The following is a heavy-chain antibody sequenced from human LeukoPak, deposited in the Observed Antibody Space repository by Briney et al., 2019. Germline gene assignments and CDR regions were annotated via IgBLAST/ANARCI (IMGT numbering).Heavy chain of an antibody. J-gene: IGHJ1*01. D-gene: IGHD5-24*01. CDR2: ISGSGGST. V-gene: IGHV3-23*01. Sequence: PGGSLRLSCEASGVTFSSYAMSWVRQAPGKGLEWVSAISGSGGSTYYADSVKGRFTISRDNSKNTLYLQMNSLRAEDTAVYYCAKIPMGWLQFSYFQHWGQGTLVTVSS. CDR3: AKIPMGWLQFSYFQH. CDR1: GVTFSSYA.